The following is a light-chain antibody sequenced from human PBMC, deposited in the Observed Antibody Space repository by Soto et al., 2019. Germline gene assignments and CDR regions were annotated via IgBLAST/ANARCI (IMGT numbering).Light chain of an antibody. CDR3: MQALQTPLT. J-gene: IGKJ4*01. CDR1: QSLLHSNGYSY. V-gene: IGKV2-28*01. CDR2: LGS. Sequence: DIAMTQSPLSLPVTPGEPASISCRSSQSLLHSNGYSYLDWYLQKPGQSPQLLIYLGSNRASGVPERFTGSGSGTDFTQRISRVEAEDVGIYYCMQALQTPLTFGGGTKVEIK.